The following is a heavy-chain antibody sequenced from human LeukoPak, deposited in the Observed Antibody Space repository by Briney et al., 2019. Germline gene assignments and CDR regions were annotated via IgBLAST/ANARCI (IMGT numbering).Heavy chain of an antibody. J-gene: IGHJ5*02. CDR3: ARGRLRRWFDP. CDR1: GVSISSSNSY. D-gene: IGHD3-16*01. V-gene: IGHV4-39*01. Sequence: SETLSLTCTVSGVSISSSNSYWGWIRQPPGTGLEWIGSIYYSGNTYYNASLKSQVSISIDTSKNQFSLKLSSVTAADTAVYYCARGRLRRWFDPWGQGTLVTVSS. CDR2: IYYSGNT.